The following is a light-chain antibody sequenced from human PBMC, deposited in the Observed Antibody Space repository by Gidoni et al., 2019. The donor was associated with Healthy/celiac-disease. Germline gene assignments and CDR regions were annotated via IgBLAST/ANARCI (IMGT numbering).Light chain of an antibody. J-gene: IGLJ2*01. Sequence: SYELTQPPSVSVSPGQQARITCSADALPKQYSDWYQQKPGQAPVLVIYKDSERPSGIHERFSGSSGTTVTLTISGVQAEDEADYYCQSADSSGTYVVFGGGTKLTVL. CDR1: ALPKQY. V-gene: IGLV3-25*03. CDR2: KDS. CDR3: QSADSSGTYVV.